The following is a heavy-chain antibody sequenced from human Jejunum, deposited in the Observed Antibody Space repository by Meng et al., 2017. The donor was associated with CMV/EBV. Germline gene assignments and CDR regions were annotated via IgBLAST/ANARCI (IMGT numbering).Heavy chain of an antibody. D-gene: IGHD6-13*01. V-gene: IGHV3-7*01. CDR1: GFSFSSYA. J-gene: IGHJ5*01. Sequence: SCAASGFSFSSYAMNWVRQAPGKGLEWVANIKQDGSAIHYVDSVKGRFTISRDNAKNSLYLQMTSLTGEDTAVYYCATSNAAAGNSWGHGTLVTVSS. CDR2: IKQDGSAI. CDR3: ATSNAAAGNS.